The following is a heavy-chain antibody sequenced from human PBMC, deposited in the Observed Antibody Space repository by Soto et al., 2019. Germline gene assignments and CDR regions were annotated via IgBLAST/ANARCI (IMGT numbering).Heavy chain of an antibody. Sequence: ASVKVSCKASGYTFTGYYMHWVRQAPGQGLEWMGWINPNSGGTNYAQKFQGRVTMTRDTSISTAYMELSRLRSDDTAVYYCARELAAAGYYYGMGVWGQGTTVTVSS. J-gene: IGHJ6*02. CDR3: ARELAAAGYYYGMGV. V-gene: IGHV1-2*02. D-gene: IGHD6-13*01. CDR1: GYTFTGYY. CDR2: INPNSGGT.